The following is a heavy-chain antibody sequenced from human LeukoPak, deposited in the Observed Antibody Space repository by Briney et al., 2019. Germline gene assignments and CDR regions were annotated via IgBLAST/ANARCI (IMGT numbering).Heavy chain of an antibody. J-gene: IGHJ6*03. CDR2: IIPIFGTA. V-gene: IGHV1-69*05. CDR1: GGTFSSYA. Sequence: SVKVSCKAFGGTFSSYAISWVRQAPGQGLEWMGGIIPIFGTANYAQKFQGRVTITTDESTSTAYMELSSLRSEDTAVYYCARASDYVWGSYRYRPYYYYMDVWGKGTTVTVSS. CDR3: ARASDYVWGSYRYRPYYYYMDV. D-gene: IGHD3-16*02.